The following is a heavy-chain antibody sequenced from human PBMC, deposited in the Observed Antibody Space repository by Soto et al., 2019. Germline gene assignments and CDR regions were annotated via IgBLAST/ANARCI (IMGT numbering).Heavy chain of an antibody. V-gene: IGHV3-30*04. Sequence: QVQLVESGGGVVQPGRSLRLSCAASGFTFTTYAIQWVRQAPGKGLEWVAVISNDGRGKYYADSVKGRFTISRDNSKNTLYLQMNSLRSDDTAVYYCARDQCFGGGRSCYCFDFWGQGTLVTVSS. CDR1: GFTFTTYA. J-gene: IGHJ4*02. CDR3: ARDQCFGGGRSCYCFDF. CDR2: ISNDGRGK. D-gene: IGHD2-15*01.